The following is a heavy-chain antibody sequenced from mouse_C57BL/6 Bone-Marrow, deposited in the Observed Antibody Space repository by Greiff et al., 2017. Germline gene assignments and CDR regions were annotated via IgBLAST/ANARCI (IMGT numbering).Heavy chain of an antibody. CDR2: INPSTGGT. V-gene: IGHV1-42*01. CDR3: ARGYSNSLAY. D-gene: IGHD2-5*01. J-gene: IGHJ3*01. Sequence: VQLKESGPELVKPGASVKISCKASGYSFTGYYMNWVKQSPEKSLEWIGEINPSTGGTTYNQKFKAKATLTVDKSSSTAYMQLKSLTSEDTAIYYCARGYSNSLAYWGQGTLVTVSA. CDR1: GYSFTGYY.